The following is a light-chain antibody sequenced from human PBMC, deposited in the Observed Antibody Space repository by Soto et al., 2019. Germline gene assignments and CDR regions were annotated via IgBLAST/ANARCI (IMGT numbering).Light chain of an antibody. J-gene: IGKJ1*01. CDR1: QSVSSSY. CDR3: EQYGSSPGT. V-gene: IGKV3-20*01. Sequence: EIVLTQSPGTLSLSPGERATLSGRASQSVSSSYLAWYQQKPGQAPRLLIYGASRRATGIPDRFSGSGSGTDFTLTISRLEPDDFAVYYCEQYGSSPGTFGQGTKVEIK. CDR2: GAS.